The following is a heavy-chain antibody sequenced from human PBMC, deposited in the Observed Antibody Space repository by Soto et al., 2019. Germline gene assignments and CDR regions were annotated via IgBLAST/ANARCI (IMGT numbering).Heavy chain of an antibody. V-gene: IGHV3-15*07. CDR2: IKSKTDGGTT. D-gene: IGHD1-20*01. CDR3: TTDERWSRNNWNPKVDY. CDR1: GFTFSNAW. J-gene: IGHJ4*02. Sequence: PGGSLRLSCAASGFTFSNAWMNWVRQAPGKGLEWVGRIKSKTDGGTTDYAAPVKGRFTISRDDSKNTLYLQMNSLKTGDTAVYYCTTDERWSRNNWNPKVDYWGQGTLVTVSS.